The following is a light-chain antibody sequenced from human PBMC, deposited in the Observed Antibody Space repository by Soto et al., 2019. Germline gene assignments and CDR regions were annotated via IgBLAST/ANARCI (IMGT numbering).Light chain of an antibody. CDR3: SSYTSSTTYV. V-gene: IGLV2-14*01. CDR2: EVS. CDR1: TSDVGEYTY. J-gene: IGLJ1*01. Sequence: QSVLTQPASLSGSPGQSLTISCAGTTSDVGEYTYVSWYQQVPGKAPKVIIYEVSSRPAGVSTRCSGSKSGNTAALTISGLQAEDEADYYCSSYTSSTTYVFGTGTNVTLL.